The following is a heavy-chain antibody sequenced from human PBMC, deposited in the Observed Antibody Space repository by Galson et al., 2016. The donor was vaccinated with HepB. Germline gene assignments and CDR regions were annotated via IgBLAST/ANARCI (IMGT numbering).Heavy chain of an antibody. Sequence: LSLTCTVSGGSVSSGTYYWSWLRQPPGKGLEWIGYIHDSGSTNYNPSLKSRVTISVDTSKNQFSLRLNSVTAADTAVYYCARASGPLTSYYDSSGYEDYWGQGTLVTVSS. V-gene: IGHV4-61*01. CDR3: ARASGPLTSYYDSSGYEDY. CDR2: IHDSGST. D-gene: IGHD3-22*01. CDR1: GGSVSSGTYY. J-gene: IGHJ4*02.